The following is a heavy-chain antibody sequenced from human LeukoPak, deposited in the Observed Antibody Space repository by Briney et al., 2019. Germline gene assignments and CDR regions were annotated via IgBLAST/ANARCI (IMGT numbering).Heavy chain of an antibody. CDR3: AREEDCSGGICYLGNAFDI. CDR1: GGSFTGYY. V-gene: IGHV4-34*01. D-gene: IGHD2-15*01. Sequence: PSETLSLTCAVYGGSFTGYYWSWIRQPPGKGLEWIGEINHSGSTNYNAYLKSRVTISVATSKNQFSLKLSSVTAADTAVYYCAREEDCSGGICYLGNAFDIWGQGTMVTVSS. J-gene: IGHJ3*02. CDR2: INHSGST.